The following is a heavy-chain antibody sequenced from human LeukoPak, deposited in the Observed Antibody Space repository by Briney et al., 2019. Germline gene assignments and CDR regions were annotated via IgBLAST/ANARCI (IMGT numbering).Heavy chain of an antibody. CDR2: IYTSGST. CDR1: GGSISSYY. D-gene: IGHD3-10*01. J-gene: IGHJ6*02. V-gene: IGHV4-4*07. CDR3: ARDGYGSDTSPTHYGMDV. Sequence: PSETLSLTCTVSGGSISSYYWSWIRQPAGKGLEWIGRIYTSGSTNYNPSLKSRATMSVDTSKNQFSLKLSSVTAADTAVYYCARDGYGSDTSPTHYGMDVWGQGTTVTVSS.